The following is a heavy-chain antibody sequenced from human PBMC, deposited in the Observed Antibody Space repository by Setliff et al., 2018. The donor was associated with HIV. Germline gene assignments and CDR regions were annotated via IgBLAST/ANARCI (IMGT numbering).Heavy chain of an antibody. J-gene: IGHJ4*02. D-gene: IGHD6-13*01. V-gene: IGHV3-23*01. CDR3: AKDHATSSWFTALLDY. CDR2: ISGSAGTT. CDR1: GFTFSNYA. Sequence: GESLKISCVVSGFTFSNYAMSWVRQAPGKGLEWVSVISGSAGTTYYADSVKGRFTISRDNSKNTLYLQMNSLRAEDTAVYYCAKDHATSSWFTALLDYWGQGALVTVSS.